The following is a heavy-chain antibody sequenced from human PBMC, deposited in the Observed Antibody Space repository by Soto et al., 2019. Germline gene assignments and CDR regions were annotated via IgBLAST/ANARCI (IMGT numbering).Heavy chain of an antibody. CDR2: ISYDGSNK. V-gene: IGHV3-30*18. J-gene: IGHJ4*02. CDR1: GFTFSSYG. D-gene: IGHD3-16*02. Sequence: GGSLRLSCAASGFTFSSYGMHWVRQAPGKGLEWVAVISYDGSNKYYADSVKGRFTISRDNSKNTLYLQMNSLRAEDTAVYYCAKDLNYDYIWGSYRQASAFDYWGQGTLVTVSS. CDR3: AKDLNYDYIWGSYRQASAFDY.